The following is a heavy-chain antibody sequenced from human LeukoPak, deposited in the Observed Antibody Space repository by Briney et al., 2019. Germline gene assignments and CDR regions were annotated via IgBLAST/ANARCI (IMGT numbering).Heavy chain of an antibody. CDR3: ARISTVTHQFDY. CDR2: INYSGST. CDR1: GETFSGFY. D-gene: IGHD4-17*01. V-gene: IGHV4-34*01. J-gene: IGHJ4*02. Sequence: KPSETLSLTCAVYGETFSGFYWSWIRQPPGKGLEWIGEINYSGSTNYNPSLKSRVTISVDTSKNQFSLNPNSVTAADTAVYYCARISTVTHQFDYWGQGMLVTVSS.